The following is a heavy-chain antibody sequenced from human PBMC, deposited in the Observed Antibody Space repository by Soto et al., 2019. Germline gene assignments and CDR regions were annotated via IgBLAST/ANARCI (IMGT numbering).Heavy chain of an antibody. Sequence: QVQLVQSGAEVKKPGSSVKVSCKASGGTFSSYAISWVRQAPGQGLEGMGGIISIFGTANYAQKFQGRVTITADTSKSTAYMELSSLRSEDTAVYYCATSVGATLRGYFDYWGQGTLVTVAS. V-gene: IGHV1-69*06. CDR1: GGTFSSYA. CDR3: ATSVGATLRGYFDY. J-gene: IGHJ4*02. D-gene: IGHD1-26*01. CDR2: IISIFGTA.